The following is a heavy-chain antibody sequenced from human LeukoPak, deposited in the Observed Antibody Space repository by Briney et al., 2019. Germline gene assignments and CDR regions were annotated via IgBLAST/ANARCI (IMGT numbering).Heavy chain of an antibody. CDR1: GYTFTNYY. Sequence: ASVKVSCKASGYTFTNYYMHWVRQAPGQGLEWMGVINPNGGGTTYAQKFQGRVTMTRDMSTSTVYMELSSLSSDDTAVYYCARFRSYNYDMDVWGQGTTVTVSS. V-gene: IGHV1-46*01. CDR3: ARFRSYNYDMDV. J-gene: IGHJ6*02. CDR2: INPNGGGT. D-gene: IGHD1-14*01.